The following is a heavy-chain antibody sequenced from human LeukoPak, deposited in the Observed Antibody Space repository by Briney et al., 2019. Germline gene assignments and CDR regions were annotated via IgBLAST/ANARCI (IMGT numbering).Heavy chain of an antibody. CDR2: IWYDGSNK. J-gene: IGHJ4*02. Sequence: GGSMRLSCAASGFTFSNYGMHWVRQAPGKGLEWVAYIWYDGSNKYYTDSVKGRFTISRDNSENTLYLQMNSLRAEDTAVYYCARSYYYDSSHTADYWGQGTLVTVSS. D-gene: IGHD3-22*01. CDR3: ARSYYYDSSHTADY. CDR1: GFTFSNYG. V-gene: IGHV3-33*01.